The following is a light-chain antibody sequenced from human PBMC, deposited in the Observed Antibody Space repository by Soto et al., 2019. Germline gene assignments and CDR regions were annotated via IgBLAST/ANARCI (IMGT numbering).Light chain of an antibody. J-gene: IGKJ1*01. V-gene: IGKV3-11*01. Sequence: EIVLTQSPATLSLSPGERDTLSCRASQSVSSYLAWYQQKPGQAPRLLIYDASNRATGIPARFSGSGSGTDFTLTISSLDPEDFAVYYCQQRSNWSWTFGQGTKVDIK. CDR3: QQRSNWSWT. CDR1: QSVSSY. CDR2: DAS.